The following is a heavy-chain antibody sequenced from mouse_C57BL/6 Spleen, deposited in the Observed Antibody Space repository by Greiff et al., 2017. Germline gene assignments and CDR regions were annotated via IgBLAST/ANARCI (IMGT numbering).Heavy chain of an antibody. CDR3: ARQDDEGSVDY. J-gene: IGHJ2*01. V-gene: IGHV1-64*01. CDR1: GYTFTSYW. D-gene: IGHD2-12*01. CDR2: IHPNSGST. Sequence: VQLQQPGAELVKPGASVKLSCKASGYTFTSYWMHWVKQRPGQGLEWIGMIHPNSGSTNYNEKLKSKATLTVDKSSSTAYMQLSSLTSEDSAVYYCARQDDEGSVDYWGQGTTLTVSS.